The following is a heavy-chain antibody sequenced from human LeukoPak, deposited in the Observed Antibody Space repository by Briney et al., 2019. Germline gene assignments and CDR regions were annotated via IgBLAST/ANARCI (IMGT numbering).Heavy chain of an antibody. CDR3: ARDLGLRGST. J-gene: IGHJ5*02. D-gene: IGHD4-23*01. CDR1: GFTFSDSW. Sequence: PGGSLRLSCEVSGFTFSDSWMHWVRQTPGKGLVWASRMYGDMSDISYADSVKGRFTISRDNAKNTVYLQMNSLRGEDTAVYYCARDLGLRGSTWGQGTLVTVSS. V-gene: IGHV3-74*01. CDR2: MYGDMSDI.